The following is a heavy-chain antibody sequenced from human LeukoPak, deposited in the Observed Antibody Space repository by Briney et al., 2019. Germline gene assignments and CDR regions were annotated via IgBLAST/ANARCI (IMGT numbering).Heavy chain of an antibody. CDR1: GFTFSGYA. V-gene: IGHV3-23*01. D-gene: IGHD2-2*01. CDR2: ISGSGGST. J-gene: IGHJ4*02. CDR3: AKDSCSSTSCPVDY. Sequence: HTGGSLRLSCAASGFTFSGYAMSWVRQAPGKGLEWVSAISGSGGSTYYADSVKGRFTISRDNSKNTLYLQMNSLRAEDTAVYYCAKDSCSSTSCPVDYWGQGTLVTVSS.